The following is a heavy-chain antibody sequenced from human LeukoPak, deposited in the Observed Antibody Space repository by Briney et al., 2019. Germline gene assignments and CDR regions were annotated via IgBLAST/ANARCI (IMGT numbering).Heavy chain of an antibody. J-gene: IGHJ6*04. V-gene: IGHV3-30*02. CDR2: IRYDGSTK. Sequence: GGSLRLSCAASGFTFTFSSYGMHWVRQAPGKGLEWVAFIRYDGSTKDYADSVKCRFTISRDNSKNTLYLQMNSLRAEDTAVYYCAELGITMIGGVWGKGTTVTISS. CDR1: GFTFTFSSYG. D-gene: IGHD3-10*02. CDR3: AELGITMIGGV.